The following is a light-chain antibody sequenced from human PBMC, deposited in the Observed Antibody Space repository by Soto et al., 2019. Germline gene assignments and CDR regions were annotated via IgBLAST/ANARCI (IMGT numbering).Light chain of an antibody. J-gene: IGKJ1*01. CDR2: DAS. V-gene: IGKV1-33*01. CDR3: QQYDNLPRT. CDR1: QDISNY. Sequence: DIQMTQSPSSLSESVGDRVTITCQASQDISNYLNWYQQKPGKAPKLLIYDASNLETGVPSRFSGSGSGTDFTFTISSLQPEDIETYYCQQYDNLPRTFGQGTKVEIK.